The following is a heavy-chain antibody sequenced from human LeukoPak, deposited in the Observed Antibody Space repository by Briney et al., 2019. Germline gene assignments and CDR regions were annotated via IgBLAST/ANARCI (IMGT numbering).Heavy chain of an antibody. D-gene: IGHD3-22*01. CDR1: GFTFSSYA. CDR2: ISYDGTDK. V-gene: IGHV3-30-3*01. CDR3: ARDQGYYDSSGYFDY. J-gene: IGHJ4*02. Sequence: PGGSLRLSCAASGFTFSSYAMHWVRQAPGKGLEWVAVISYDGTDKYYADSVKGRFTISRDKSKNKLYLQMNSLKPEDTAVYYCARDQGYYDSSGYFDYWGQGTLVTVSS.